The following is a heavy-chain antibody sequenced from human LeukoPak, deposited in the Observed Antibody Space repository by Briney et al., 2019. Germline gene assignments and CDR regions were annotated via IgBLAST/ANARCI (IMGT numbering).Heavy chain of an antibody. V-gene: IGHV1-24*01. D-gene: IGHD3-22*01. J-gene: IGHJ3*02. Sequence: ASMKVSXKVSGYTLTELSMHWVRQAPGKGLEWMGGFDPGDGETIYAQKFQGRVTMTEDTSTDTAYMELSSLRSEDTAVYYCATSVVVIVDAFDIWGQGTMVTVSS. CDR1: GYTLTELS. CDR2: FDPGDGET. CDR3: ATSVVVIVDAFDI.